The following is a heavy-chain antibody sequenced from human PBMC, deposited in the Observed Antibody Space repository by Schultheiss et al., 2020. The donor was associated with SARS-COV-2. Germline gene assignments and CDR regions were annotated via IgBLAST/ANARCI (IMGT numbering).Heavy chain of an antibody. Sequence: ASVKVSCKASGYTFTSYGISWVRQAPGQGLEWMGWISAYNGSTHYAQKLQGRITMTTDTSTSTAYMELRSLRSDDTAVYYCASSWSGYYTGEEGGYVYWGQGTLVTVSS. CDR1: GYTFTSYG. D-gene: IGHD3-3*01. CDR3: ASSWSGYYTGEEGGYVY. CDR2: ISAYNGST. J-gene: IGHJ4*02. V-gene: IGHV1-18*01.